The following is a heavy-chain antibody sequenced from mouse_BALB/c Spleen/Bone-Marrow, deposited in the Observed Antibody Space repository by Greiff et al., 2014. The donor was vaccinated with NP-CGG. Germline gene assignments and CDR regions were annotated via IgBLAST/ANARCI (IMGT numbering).Heavy chain of an antibody. D-gene: IGHD1-1*01. CDR2: IDPANGNT. Sequence: EVQLQESXAELVKPGASVKLSCTASGFNIKDTYMHWVKQRPEQGLEWIGRIDPANGNTKYDPKFQGKATITADTSSNTAYLQLSSLTSEDTAVYYCARSYGSSPFDYWGQGTTLTVSS. CDR3: ARSYGSSPFDY. J-gene: IGHJ2*01. V-gene: IGHV14-3*02. CDR1: GFNIKDTY.